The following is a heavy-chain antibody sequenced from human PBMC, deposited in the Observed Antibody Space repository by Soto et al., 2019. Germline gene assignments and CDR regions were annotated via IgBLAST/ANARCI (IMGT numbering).Heavy chain of an antibody. J-gene: IGHJ3*02. CDR1: GYTFTGYY. CDR3: ARDKGYCSSTSCYGGGLDAFDI. Sequence: QVQLVQSGAEVKKPGASVKVSCKASGYTFTGYYMHWVRQAPGQGLEWMGWINPNSGGTNYAQKFQGWVTITRDTSISTAYMELSRLRSDDTAVYYCARDKGYCSSTSCYGGGLDAFDIWGQGTMVTVSS. D-gene: IGHD2-2*01. CDR2: INPNSGGT. V-gene: IGHV1-2*04.